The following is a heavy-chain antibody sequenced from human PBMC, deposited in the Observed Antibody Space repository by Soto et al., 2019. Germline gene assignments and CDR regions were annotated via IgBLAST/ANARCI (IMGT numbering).Heavy chain of an antibody. CDR1: GYTFTTYG. CDR2: INAGNGNT. J-gene: IGHJ4*02. V-gene: IGHV1-3*01. CDR3: ARLRIGV. Sequence: SVKVSCKSSGYTFTTYGMHWVRQAPGQRLEWMGWINAGNGNTKYSQKFRGRVTITRDTSASTAYMELSSLRSEDTAVYYCARLRIGVWGQGNLVTVSS.